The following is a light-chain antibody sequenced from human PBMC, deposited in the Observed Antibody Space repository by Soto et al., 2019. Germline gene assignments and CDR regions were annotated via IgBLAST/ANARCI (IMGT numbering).Light chain of an antibody. CDR3: SSFAGSSRYV. Sequence: QSALTQPPSASGSPGQSVTISCTGTSSDVGGYHYVSWYQQHPGKAPKLIIYEVTKRPSGVPDRFSGSRSGNTASLTVSGLQAEDEADYYCSSFAGSSRYVLGTGTKLTVL. CDR2: EVT. V-gene: IGLV2-8*01. CDR1: SSDVGGYHY. J-gene: IGLJ1*01.